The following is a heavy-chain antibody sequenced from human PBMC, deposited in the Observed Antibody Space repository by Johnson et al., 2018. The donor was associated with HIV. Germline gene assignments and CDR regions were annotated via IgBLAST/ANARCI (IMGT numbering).Heavy chain of an antibody. Sequence: VQLVESGGGVVRPGGSLRLSCAASGFTFDDYGMSWIRQAPGKGLEWVSYISSSGSTIYYADSVKGRFTISRDNAKNSMYLQMNSLRPEDTAVFYCARDQAPWVDDAFDIWGQGTMVTVSS. CDR1: GFTFDDYG. J-gene: IGHJ3*02. D-gene: IGHD2-15*01. CDR3: ARDQAPWVDDAFDI. V-gene: IGHV3-11*04. CDR2: ISSSGSTI.